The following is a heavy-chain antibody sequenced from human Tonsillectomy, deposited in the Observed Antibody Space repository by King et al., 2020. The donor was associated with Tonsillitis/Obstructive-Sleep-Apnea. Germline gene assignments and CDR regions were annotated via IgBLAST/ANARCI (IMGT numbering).Heavy chain of an antibody. Sequence: QLVQSGGGLVQPGGSRRLSCAASGFTFSSYAMSWVRQAPGKGLEWVSAISGSGGSTYYADSVKGRFTISRDNSKNTLYLQMNSLRAEDTAVYYCAKAGDIVVVPAATTDYWGQVTLVTVS. J-gene: IGHJ4*02. CDR1: GFTFSSYA. CDR3: AKAGDIVVVPAATTDY. CDR2: ISGSGGST. V-gene: IGHV3-23*04. D-gene: IGHD2-2*01.